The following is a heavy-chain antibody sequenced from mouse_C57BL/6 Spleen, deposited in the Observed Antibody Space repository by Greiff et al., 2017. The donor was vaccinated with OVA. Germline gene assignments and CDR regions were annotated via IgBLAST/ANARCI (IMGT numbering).Heavy chain of an antibody. CDR1: GYTFTDYN. CDR3: ARWLRRYAMDY. V-gene: IGHV1-18*01. Sequence: VQLKESGPELVKPGASVKIPCKASGYTFTDYNMDWVKQSPGKSLEWIGDINPNNGGTIYNQKFKGKATLTVDKSSSTAYMELRSLTSEDTAVYYCARWLRRYAMDYWGQGTSVTVAS. D-gene: IGHD2-2*01. J-gene: IGHJ4*01. CDR2: INPNNGGT.